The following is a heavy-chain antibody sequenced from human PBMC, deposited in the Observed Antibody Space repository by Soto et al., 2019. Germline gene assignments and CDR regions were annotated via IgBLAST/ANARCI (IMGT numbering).Heavy chain of an antibody. CDR3: AKSSANGMDV. CDR1: GFSFSSFA. D-gene: IGHD6-25*01. Sequence: PGGSLRLSCVASGFSFSSFAMTWVRQAPGKGLEWVSAISGSGGSTYYADSVKGRFTISRDNSKNTLYLQMNSLRAEDTAVYYCAKSSANGMDVWGQGTTVTVSS. CDR2: ISGSGGST. V-gene: IGHV3-23*01. J-gene: IGHJ6*02.